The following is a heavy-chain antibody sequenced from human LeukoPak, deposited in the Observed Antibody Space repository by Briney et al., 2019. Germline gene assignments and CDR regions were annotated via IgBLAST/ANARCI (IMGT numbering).Heavy chain of an antibody. CDR2: IYCSGST. V-gene: IGHV4-39*07. J-gene: IGHJ3*02. CDR1: GGSISSSSYY. Sequence: SETLSLTCTVSGGSISSSSYYWGWIRQPPGKGLEGIGRIYCSGSTYYNPSLKSRVTISVDTSKNQFSLKLSSVTAADTAVYYCARDIIAVAGTPGAFDIWGQGTMVTVSS. CDR3: ARDIIAVAGTPGAFDI. D-gene: IGHD6-19*01.